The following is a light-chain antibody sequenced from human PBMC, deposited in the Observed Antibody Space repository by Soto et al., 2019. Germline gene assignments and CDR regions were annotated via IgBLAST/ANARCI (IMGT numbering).Light chain of an antibody. V-gene: IGKV1-17*02. Sequence: DIQMTQSPSSLSASVGDRVTITCRASQDIGDDLDWFQQKPGKAPKRLIYASSGLQSGAPARFGGSGFATEFALTISNLCPDDFASYYCLQHNSLPFTFGPGTKVDVK. J-gene: IGKJ3*01. CDR3: LQHNSLPFT. CDR1: QDIGDD. CDR2: ASS.